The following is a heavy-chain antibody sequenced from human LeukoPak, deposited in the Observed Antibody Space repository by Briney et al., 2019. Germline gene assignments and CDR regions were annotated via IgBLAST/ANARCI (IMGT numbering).Heavy chain of an antibody. CDR1: GGTFSSYA. CDR3: ARECSTSCYMDV. D-gene: IGHD2-2*01. Sequence: SVKVSCKASGGTFSSYAISWVRQAPGQGLEWMGGIIPIFGTANYAQKFQGRVTITADESTSTAYMELSSPRSEDTAVYYCARECSTSCYMDVWGKGTTVTVSS. V-gene: IGHV1-69*13. CDR2: IIPIFGTA. J-gene: IGHJ6*03.